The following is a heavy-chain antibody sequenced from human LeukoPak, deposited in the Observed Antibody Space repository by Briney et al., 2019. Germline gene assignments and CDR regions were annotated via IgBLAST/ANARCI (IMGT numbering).Heavy chain of an antibody. J-gene: IGHJ6*02. CDR3: ARGTLHDYSNYHVDV. D-gene: IGHD4-4*01. CDR2: INHSGSS. CDR1: GGSFSGYY. Sequence: SETLSLTCAVYGGSFSGYYWSWIRQPPGKGLEWIGEINHSGSSNYNPALKSRVTISVDTSKNQFSLKLRSVTAADTAVYYCARGTLHDYSNYHVDVWGQGTTVTVSS. V-gene: IGHV4-34*01.